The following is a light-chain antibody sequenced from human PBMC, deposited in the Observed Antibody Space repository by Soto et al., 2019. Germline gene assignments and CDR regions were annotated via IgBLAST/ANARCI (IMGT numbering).Light chain of an antibody. Sequence: IPLTQSPSSLSASVGDRVTITCRASQEISGYLAWYQQTPGQAPKLLIYGVSTLQDGVSSRFSGRGSGTDFSLTINSLQPEDFATYYCQNRHWAFGPGT. V-gene: IGKV1-9*01. CDR2: GVS. CDR3: QNRHWA. CDR1: QEISGY. J-gene: IGKJ1*01.